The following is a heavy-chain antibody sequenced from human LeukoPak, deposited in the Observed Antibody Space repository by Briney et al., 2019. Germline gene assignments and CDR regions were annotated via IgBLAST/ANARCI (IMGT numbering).Heavy chain of an antibody. CDR3: ARHYDILTGYCYW. CDR1: GFTFTSSA. D-gene: IGHD3-9*01. Sequence: SVKVSCKASGFTFTSSAMQWVRQARGQRLEWIGWIVVGSGNTNYAQKFQERVTITRDMSTSTAYMELSSLRSEDTAVYYCARHYDILTGYCYWWGQGTLVTVSS. CDR2: IVVGSGNT. V-gene: IGHV1-58*02. J-gene: IGHJ4*02.